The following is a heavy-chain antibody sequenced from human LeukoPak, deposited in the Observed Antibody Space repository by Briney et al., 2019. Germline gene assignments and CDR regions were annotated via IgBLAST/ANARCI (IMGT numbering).Heavy chain of an antibody. CDR1: GGTFSSYA. Sequence: ASVKVSCKASGGTFSSYAISWVRQAPGQGLEWMGGIIPIFGTANYAQKFQGRVTITTDESTSTAYMELSSLRSEDTAVYYCARVAPGSVYMDVSGKGTTVTVSS. J-gene: IGHJ6*03. D-gene: IGHD2-15*01. CDR3: ARVAPGSVYMDV. CDR2: IIPIFGTA. V-gene: IGHV1-69*05.